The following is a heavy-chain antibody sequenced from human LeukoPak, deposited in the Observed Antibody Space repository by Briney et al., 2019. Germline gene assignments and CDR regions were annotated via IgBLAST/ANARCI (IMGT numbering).Heavy chain of an antibody. CDR1: GFTFSSYR. CDR2: INSDGSST. CDR3: ARVQGHPPNGLDI. D-gene: IGHD2-8*01. Sequence: GGSLRLSCAASGFTFSSYRIHWVRHAPGKGLVWVSRINSDGSSTSYADSVKGRFTISRDNAKNTLYLQMNSLRAEDTVVYYCARVQGHPPNGLDIWGQGTMVTVSS. J-gene: IGHJ3*02. V-gene: IGHV3-74*01.